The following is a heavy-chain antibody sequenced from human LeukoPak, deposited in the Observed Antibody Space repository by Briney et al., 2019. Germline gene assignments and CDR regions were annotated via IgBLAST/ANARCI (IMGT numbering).Heavy chain of an antibody. CDR3: ARKRYDSSGSYYFDY. D-gene: IGHD3-22*01. CDR1: GYTFTSYG. V-gene: IGHV1-18*01. CDR2: ISAYNGNT. Sequence: ASVKVSCKASGYTFTSYGISWVRQAPGQGLEWMGWISAYNGNTNYAQKLQGRVTMTTDTSTNTAFMELRSLRSDDTAVYYCARKRYDSSGSYYFDYWGQGTLVTVSS. J-gene: IGHJ4*02.